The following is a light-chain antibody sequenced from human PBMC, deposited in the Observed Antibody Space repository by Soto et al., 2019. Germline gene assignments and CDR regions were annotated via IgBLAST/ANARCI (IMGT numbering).Light chain of an antibody. CDR3: QKDSSAPWT. Sequence: DTQMTQSPPSLSASVGDRVTITCRASQGISNYLAWYQQRPGKVPKLLIYAASTLQSGVPSRFSGSGSGTDFTLTISGLQPEDVATYYCQKDSSAPWTVGQGTKVEIK. V-gene: IGKV1-27*01. CDR2: AAS. J-gene: IGKJ1*01. CDR1: QGISNY.